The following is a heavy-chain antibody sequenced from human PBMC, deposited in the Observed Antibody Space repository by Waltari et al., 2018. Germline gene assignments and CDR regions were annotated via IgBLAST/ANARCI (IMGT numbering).Heavy chain of an antibody. V-gene: IGHV4-39*07. J-gene: IGHJ4*02. CDR1: GGSISSSNYY. D-gene: IGHD6-19*01. CDR2: IYYSGST. CDR3: ARDAQWLAGVDY. Sequence: QLQLQESGPGLVKPSETLSLTCTVSGGSISSSNYYWGWIRQPPGKGLEWIGSIYYSGSTYYNPSLKSRVTISGDTSKNQFSRNLSSVTAADPAVYYCARDAQWLAGVDYWGQGTLVTVSS.